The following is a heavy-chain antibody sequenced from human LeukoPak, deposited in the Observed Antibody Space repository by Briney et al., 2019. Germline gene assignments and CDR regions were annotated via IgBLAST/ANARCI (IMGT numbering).Heavy chain of an antibody. CDR2: ISSSGSTM. D-gene: IGHD3-22*01. V-gene: IGHV3-48*03. CDR1: GFTFSSYE. CDR3: ARGYYYDSTGYNPFDY. Sequence: GGSLRLSXAASGFTFSSYEMNWVRQAPGKGLEWVSYISSSGSTMYYADSVKGRFTISRDNAKNSLYLQMNRLRAEDTAVYYCARGYYYDSTGYNPFDYWGQGTLVTVSS. J-gene: IGHJ4*02.